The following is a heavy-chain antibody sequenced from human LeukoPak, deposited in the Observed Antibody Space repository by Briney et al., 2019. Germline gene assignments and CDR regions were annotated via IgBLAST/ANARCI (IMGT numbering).Heavy chain of an antibody. CDR1: GYTFTCYY. CDR3: AREFNRFAAWFDT. CDR2: INPNSGGT. Sequence: ASVKVSCKASGYTFTCYYMHWVRQAPGQGLEWMGWINPNSGGTNYAQKFQGRVTMTRDTSISTAYMELSRLRSDDTAVYYCAREFNRFAAWFDTWGQGTLVTVSS. D-gene: IGHD3-10*01. V-gene: IGHV1-2*02. J-gene: IGHJ5*02.